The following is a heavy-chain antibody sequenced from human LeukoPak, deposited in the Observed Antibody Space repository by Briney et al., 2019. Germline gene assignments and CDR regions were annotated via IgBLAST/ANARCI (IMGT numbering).Heavy chain of an antibody. V-gene: IGHV4-39*07. CDR2: IYYSGST. D-gene: IGHD3-10*01. J-gene: IGHJ4*02. Sequence: SETLSLTCTVSGGSISSSSYYWGWIRQPPGKGLEWIGSIYYSGSTYYNPSLKSRVTISVDTSKNQFSLKLSSVTAADTAVYYCARSKTYYYGSGSQVVDFDYWGQGTLVTVSS. CDR3: ARSKTYYYGSGSQVVDFDY. CDR1: GGSISSSSYY.